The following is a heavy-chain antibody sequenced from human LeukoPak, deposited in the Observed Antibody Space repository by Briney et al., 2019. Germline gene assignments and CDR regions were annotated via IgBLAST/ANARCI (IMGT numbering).Heavy chain of an antibody. Sequence: GGSLRLSCAASGFTFSSNWMHWVRQAPGKGLEWVAVIWYDGSNKYYADSVKGRYTISRDNSKNTLYLQMNSLRAEDTAVYYCARDEYSYGSYDYWGQGTLVTVSS. CDR2: IWYDGSNK. CDR1: GFTFSSNW. J-gene: IGHJ4*02. V-gene: IGHV3-33*01. D-gene: IGHD5-18*01. CDR3: ARDEYSYGSYDY.